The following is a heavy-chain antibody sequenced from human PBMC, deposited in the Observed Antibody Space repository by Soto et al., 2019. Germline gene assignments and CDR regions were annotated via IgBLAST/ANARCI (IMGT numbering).Heavy chain of an antibody. CDR1: GFTFDDYA. V-gene: IGHV3-9*01. Sequence: EVQLVESGGGLVQPGRSLRLSCAASGFTFDDYAMHWVRQAPGKGLEWVSGISWNSGSIGYADSVKGRFTISRDNAKNSLYLQMNSLRAEDTALYYCAKDRGDYGLRAFDIWGQGTMVTVSS. CDR2: ISWNSGSI. D-gene: IGHD4-17*01. J-gene: IGHJ3*02. CDR3: AKDRGDYGLRAFDI.